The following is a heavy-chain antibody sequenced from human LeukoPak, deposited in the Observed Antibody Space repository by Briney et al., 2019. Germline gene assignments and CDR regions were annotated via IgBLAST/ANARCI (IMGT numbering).Heavy chain of an antibody. V-gene: IGHV3-7*01. J-gene: IGHJ1*01. Sequence: PGGSLRLSCAASGLTFSSYWMSWVRQAPGKGLEWVANIKQDGSEKYYVDSVKGRFTISRDYAKNSLYLQMNSLRAEDTAVYYCARFQTLLWFGDPSGYFQHWGQGTLVTVSS. D-gene: IGHD3-10*01. CDR3: ARFQTLLWFGDPSGYFQH. CDR2: IKQDGSEK. CDR1: GLTFSSYW.